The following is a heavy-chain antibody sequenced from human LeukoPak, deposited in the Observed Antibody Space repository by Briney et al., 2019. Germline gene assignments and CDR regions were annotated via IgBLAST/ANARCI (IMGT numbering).Heavy chain of an antibody. Sequence: PGGSLRLSCAVSGFTFSDAWMSWVRQAPGKGLEWVGRLKSKSGGGTVDYAAPVKGRFTISRDDSKNTLYLQMNSLKTEDTAVYYCTTDPPSQSNSYYYYGMDVWGQGTTVTVSS. CDR2: LKSKSGGGTV. CDR3: TTDPPSQSNSYYYYGMDV. CDR1: GFTFSDAW. V-gene: IGHV3-15*01. D-gene: IGHD2-2*01. J-gene: IGHJ6*02.